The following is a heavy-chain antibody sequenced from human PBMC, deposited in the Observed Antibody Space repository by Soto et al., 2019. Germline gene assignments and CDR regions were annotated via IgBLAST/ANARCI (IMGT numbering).Heavy chain of an antibody. CDR3: ARGPSARYFDY. D-gene: IGHD6-6*01. CDR2: ISYDGSNK. CDR1: GFTFSSYA. J-gene: IGHJ4*02. Sequence: QVQLVESGGGVVQPGRSLRLSCAASGFTFSSYAMHWVRQAPGKGLEWVAVISYDGSNKYYADSVKGRFTISRDNSKNTLYLQMHSLRAEDTAVYYCARGPSARYFDYWGQGTLVTVSS. V-gene: IGHV3-30-3*01.